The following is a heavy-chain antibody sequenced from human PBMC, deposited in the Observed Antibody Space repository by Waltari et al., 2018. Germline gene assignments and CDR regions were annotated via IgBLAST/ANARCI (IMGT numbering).Heavy chain of an antibody. CDR3: ARDRGRGIYLDS. V-gene: IGHV4-4*01. Sequence: SMCSGGGGGWVRQSPEKGLDLIGQSQRSGRTHYNPSFESRVSMSVDPTSNQFSLRLTSTTAADTAVYFCARDRGRGIYLDSWGRGTLVTVSA. J-gene: IGHJ4*02. CDR2: SQRSGRT. CDR1: SMCSGGG. D-gene: IGHD2-15*01.